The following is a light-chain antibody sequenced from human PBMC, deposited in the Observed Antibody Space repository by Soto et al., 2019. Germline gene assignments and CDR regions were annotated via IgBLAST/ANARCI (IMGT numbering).Light chain of an antibody. V-gene: IGLV2-14*01. Sequence: QSALTQPASVSGSPGQSIALSCTGTSSDVGGYSYVSWYQQQPGKAPKLVISDVSNRPSGVSDRFSGSKSGNTASLTISGLQTEDEADYYCASYTTSSTDVFGTGTKVTVL. CDR2: DVS. J-gene: IGLJ1*01. CDR3: ASYTTSSTDV. CDR1: SSDVGGYSY.